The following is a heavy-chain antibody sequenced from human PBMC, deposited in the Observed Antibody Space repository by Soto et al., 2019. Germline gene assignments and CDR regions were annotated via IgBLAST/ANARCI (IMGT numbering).Heavy chain of an antibody. V-gene: IGHV4-31*03. Sequence: SETLSLTCTVSGGSISSSSYYWTWIRHRPGEGLEWFGYINHRGSLYYNPSLKSRVSMSVDTSKNQFSLNLSSVTAADTAVYYCARELPQRQGRNMDVWGQGTTVTVSS. J-gene: IGHJ6*02. CDR1: GGSISSSSYY. CDR2: INHRGSL. D-gene: IGHD1-1*01. CDR3: ARELPQRQGRNMDV.